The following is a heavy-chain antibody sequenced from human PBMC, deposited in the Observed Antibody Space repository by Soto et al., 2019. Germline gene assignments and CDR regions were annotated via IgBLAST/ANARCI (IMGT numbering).Heavy chain of an antibody. V-gene: IGHV4-59*01. CDR1: GGSINNYY. CDR2: IYYSGSGST. J-gene: IGHJ2*01. CDR3: ARVSGPTGDDIWSGYYTRPFWYYDL. Sequence: QVQLQESGPGLVKPSETLSLTCTVSGGSINNYYWSWIRQSPGKGLEWIGYIYYSGSGSTKYNPSLKSRLTISADRSKNQFSLKLTSVTAADTAVYYCARVSGPTGDDIWSGYYTRPFWYYDLWGRGTLVEVSS. D-gene: IGHD3-3*01.